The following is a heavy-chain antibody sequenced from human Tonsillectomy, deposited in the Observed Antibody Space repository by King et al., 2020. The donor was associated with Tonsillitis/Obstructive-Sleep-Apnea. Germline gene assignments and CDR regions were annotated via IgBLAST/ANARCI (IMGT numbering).Heavy chain of an antibody. J-gene: IGHJ3*02. Sequence: VQLVESGGGVVQPGRSLRLSCAASGFTFSSYAMHWVRQAPGKGLEGVAVISYDGSNKYYADSVKGRFTISRDNSKNTLYLQMNSLRAEDTAVYYCARNSLYCRGGSCPGHAFVTWGQGTMVTVSS. CDR1: GFTFSSYA. D-gene: IGHD2-15*01. V-gene: IGHV3-30*01. CDR3: ARNSLYCRGGSCPGHAFVT. CDR2: ISYDGSNK.